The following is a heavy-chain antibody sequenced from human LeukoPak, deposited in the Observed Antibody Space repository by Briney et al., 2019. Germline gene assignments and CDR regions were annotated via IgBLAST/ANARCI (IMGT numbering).Heavy chain of an antibody. CDR1: GFTFSSYE. V-gene: IGHV3-21*01. Sequence: GGSLRLSCAASGFTFSSYEMNWVRQAPGKGLEWVSSISSSSSYIYYADSVKGRFTISRDNAKNSLYLQMNSLRAEDTAVYYCARDLVGVAVGAFDIWGQGTMVTVSS. D-gene: IGHD1-26*01. J-gene: IGHJ3*02. CDR3: ARDLVGVAVGAFDI. CDR2: ISSSSSYI.